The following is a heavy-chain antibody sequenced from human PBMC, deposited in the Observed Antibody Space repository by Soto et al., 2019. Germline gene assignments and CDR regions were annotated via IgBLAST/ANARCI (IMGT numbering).Heavy chain of an antibody. D-gene: IGHD6-13*01. CDR1: GGSISSGGYY. CDR3: SRSLVVAAAGRFDY. V-gene: IGHV4-31*03. J-gene: IGHJ4*02. Sequence: SETLSLTCTVSGGSISSGGYYWSWIRQHPGKGLEWIGYIYYSGSTYYNPSLKSRVTISVDTSKNQFSLKLSSVTAADTAVFYCSRSLVVAAAGRFDYWGRGTLVTVSS. CDR2: IYYSGST.